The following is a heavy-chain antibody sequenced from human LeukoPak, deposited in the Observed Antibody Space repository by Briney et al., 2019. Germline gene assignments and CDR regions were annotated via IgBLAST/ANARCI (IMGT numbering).Heavy chain of an antibody. CDR2: IIPIFGTA. Sequence: SVKVSCKASGGTFSSYAISWVRQAPGQGLEWMGGIIPIFGTANYAQKFQGRVTITTDESTSTAYMELSSLRSEDTAVYYCASRKPQYHYGDYVVYDYGAKETLVTVSS. CDR3: ASRKPQYHYGDYVVYDY. CDR1: GGTFSSYA. J-gene: IGHJ4*02. D-gene: IGHD4-17*01. V-gene: IGHV1-69*05.